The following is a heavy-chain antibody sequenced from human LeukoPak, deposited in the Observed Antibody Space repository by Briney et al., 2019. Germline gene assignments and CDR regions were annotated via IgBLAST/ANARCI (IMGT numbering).Heavy chain of an antibody. CDR1: GFTFSSYG. CDR3: AREADYDSSGYLSAFDI. J-gene: IGHJ3*02. V-gene: IGHV3-7*01. CDR2: IKQDGSEK. Sequence: GGSLRLSCAASGFTFSSYGMHWVRQAPGKGLEWVANIKQDGSEKYYVDSVKGRFTISRDNAKNSLYLQMNSLRAEDTAVYYCAREADYDSSGYLSAFDIWGQGTMVTVSS. D-gene: IGHD3-22*01.